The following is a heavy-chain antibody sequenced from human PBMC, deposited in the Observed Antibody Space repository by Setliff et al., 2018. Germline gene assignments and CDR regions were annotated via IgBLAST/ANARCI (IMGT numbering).Heavy chain of an antibody. D-gene: IGHD3-3*01. CDR1: GFSITSGYY. J-gene: IGHJ4*02. CDR3: ARRETCYNFWSGYYAY. V-gene: IGHV4-38-2*01. Sequence: SETLSLTCAVSGFSITSGYYWGWIRQAPGKGLEWIGSLYHSGTTYYNPSLKSRVTISVDTSKNQFSLKLSSVTAADTAVYYCARRETCYNFWSGYYAYWGQGTLVTVSS. CDR2: LYHSGTT.